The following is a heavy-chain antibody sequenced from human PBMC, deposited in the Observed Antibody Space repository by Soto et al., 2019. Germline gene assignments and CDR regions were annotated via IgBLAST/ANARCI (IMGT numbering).Heavy chain of an antibody. CDR3: ASGHDAYNVRY. J-gene: IGHJ4*02. Sequence: QVQLQESGPGLVKPSQTLSLICIVSGGSISRGVDGSYWTWIRQHPGKGLEWIGYTYYTGTTSYNPSLQRRPTISVDTSHNPLSLELTSVTAADPAIYFCASGHDAYNVRYWGQGTLVTVSS. CDR1: GGSISRGVDGSY. D-gene: IGHD1-1*01. CDR2: TYYTGTT. V-gene: IGHV4-31*03.